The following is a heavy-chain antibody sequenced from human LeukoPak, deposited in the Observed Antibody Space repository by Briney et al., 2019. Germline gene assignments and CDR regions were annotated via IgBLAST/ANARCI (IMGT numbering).Heavy chain of an antibody. CDR1: GGSISSGDHY. D-gene: IGHD3-22*01. CDR2: IYYSGST. Sequence: SQTLSLTCTVSGGSISSGDHYWSWIRQPPGKGLEWIGYIYYSGSTYYNPSLKSRVTISVDTSKNQFSLKLSSVTAADTAVYYCARGFSSGYIDYWGQGTLVTVSS. CDR3: ARGFSSGYIDY. J-gene: IGHJ4*02. V-gene: IGHV4-30-4*01.